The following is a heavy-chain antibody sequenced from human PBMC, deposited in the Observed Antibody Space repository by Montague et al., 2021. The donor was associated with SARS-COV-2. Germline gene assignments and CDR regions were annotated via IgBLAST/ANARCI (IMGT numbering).Heavy chain of an antibody. Sequence: SETLSLTCTASGGSVNSGSYSWDWIRQPPGKGLEWIGSIHYSGSTSYNPSLKSRVTISIDTSKNHFSLRVNSVTAADSAVYFCARRPGASYYVFWSGGFDIWGQGTMVTVS. CDR2: IHYSGST. CDR1: GGSVNSGSYS. V-gene: IGHV4-39*01. J-gene: IGHJ3*02. CDR3: ARRPGASYYVFWSGGFDI. D-gene: IGHD3-3*01.